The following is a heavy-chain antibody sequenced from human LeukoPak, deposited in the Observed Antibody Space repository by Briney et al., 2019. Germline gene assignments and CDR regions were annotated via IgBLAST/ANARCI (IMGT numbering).Heavy chain of an antibody. CDR3: ARDSLGRDCSSTSCYSY. V-gene: IGHV3-53*01. CDR2: IYSGGST. CDR1: GFTVSSNY. Sequence: HPGGSLRLSCAASGFTVSSNYMSWVRQAPGKGLEWVSVIYSGGSTYYADSVKGRFTISRDNSKNTLYLQMNSLRAEDTAVYYCARDSLGRDCSSTSCYSYWGQGTLVTVSS. J-gene: IGHJ4*02. D-gene: IGHD2-2*02.